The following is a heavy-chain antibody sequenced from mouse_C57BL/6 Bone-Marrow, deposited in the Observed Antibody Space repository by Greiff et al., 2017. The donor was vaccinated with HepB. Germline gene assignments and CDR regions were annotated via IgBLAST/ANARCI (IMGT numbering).Heavy chain of an antibody. CDR2: ILPGSGST. J-gene: IGHJ2*01. D-gene: IGHD2-1*01. V-gene: IGHV1-9*01. Sequence: QVQLQQSGAELMKPGASVKLSCKATGYTFTGYWIEWVKQRPGHGLEWIGEILPGSGSTNNNEKFKGKATFTADTSSNTAYMQLSSLTTEDSAIYYCARYLLWYLDYWGQGTTLTVSS. CDR1: GYTFTGYW. CDR3: ARYLLWYLDY.